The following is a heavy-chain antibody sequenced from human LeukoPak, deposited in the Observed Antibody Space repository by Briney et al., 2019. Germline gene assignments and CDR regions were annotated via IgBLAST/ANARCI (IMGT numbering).Heavy chain of an antibody. V-gene: IGHV1-46*01. Sequence: GASVKVSCKASGYTFTSYYMHWVRQAPGQGLEWMGIVNPSGGSTSYAQKFQGRVTMTRDTSTSTVYVELSSLRSEDTAVYYCARSGIRFADTMIWFGDSWGQGTLVTVSS. CDR2: VNPSGGST. D-gene: IGHD3-10*01. CDR3: ARSGIRFADTMIWFGDS. J-gene: IGHJ4*02. CDR1: GYTFTSYY.